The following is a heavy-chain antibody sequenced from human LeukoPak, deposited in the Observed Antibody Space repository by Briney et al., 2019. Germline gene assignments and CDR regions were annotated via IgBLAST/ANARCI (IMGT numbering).Heavy chain of an antibody. D-gene: IGHD1-1*01. J-gene: IGHJ4*02. V-gene: IGHV3-23*01. CDR2: ISGSGSNT. CDR3: AKLVGTGTTSTDY. Sequence: PGGSLRLSCAASGFTFTNYAMTWVRQAPGKGLEWVSVISGSGSNTDYADSVKGRFTISRDNSKNTLSLQMNSLRAEDTAIYYCAKLVGTGTTSTDYWGQGTLVTVSS. CDR1: GFTFTNYA.